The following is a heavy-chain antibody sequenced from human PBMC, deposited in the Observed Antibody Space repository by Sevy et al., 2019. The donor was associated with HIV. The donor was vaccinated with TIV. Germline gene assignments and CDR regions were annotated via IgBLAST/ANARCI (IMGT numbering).Heavy chain of an antibody. J-gene: IGHJ5*02. CDR3: ARASYSYDSSQDWFDP. V-gene: IGHV4-31*03. CDR2: IYKKGNT. D-gene: IGHD3-22*01. CDR1: GVSISSGDYY. Sequence: SETLSLTCSVSGVSISSGDYYWSWSRQRPGKGLEWIRYIYKKGNTYSNPSLKTRFIISIDTSKNQFSLNLSSMTAADTAVYYCARASYSYDSSQDWFDPWGQGTLVTVSS.